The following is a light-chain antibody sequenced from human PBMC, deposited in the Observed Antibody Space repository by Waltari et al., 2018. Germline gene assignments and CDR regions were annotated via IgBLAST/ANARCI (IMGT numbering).Light chain of an antibody. J-gene: IGLJ2*01. CDR2: RDR. V-gene: IGLV3-9*01. CDR3: QVWDSSTVV. CDR1: HIGNKN. Sequence: SYELPQPLSVSVALGQTARISCGGNHIGNKNVHWYQQKPGQAPVLVIYRDRNRPSSIPERFSGSNSGNMATLTISRAQAGDEADFYCQVWDSSTVVFGGGTKLTVL.